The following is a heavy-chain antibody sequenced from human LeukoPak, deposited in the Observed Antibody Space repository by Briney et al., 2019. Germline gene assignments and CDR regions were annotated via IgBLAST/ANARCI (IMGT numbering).Heavy chain of an antibody. CDR1: VGSFSDYY. V-gene: IGHV4-34*01. D-gene: IGHD4-17*01. CDR2: INHSGRT. Sequence: SETLSLTCVVYVGSFSDYYWTWIRQPPGKGLEWIGEINHSGRTNYNPSLESRVTISVDTSKNQFSLMLSSMTAADTAIYYCARGPPPDAYGSPHLDLWGQGTLVTVSS. J-gene: IGHJ5*02. CDR3: ARGPPPDAYGSPHLDL.